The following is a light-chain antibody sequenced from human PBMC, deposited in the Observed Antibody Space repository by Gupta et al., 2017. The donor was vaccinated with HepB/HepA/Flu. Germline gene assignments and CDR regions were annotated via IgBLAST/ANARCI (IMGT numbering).Light chain of an antibody. CDR3: QSYDSSLSGPV. J-gene: IGLJ2*01. V-gene: IGLV1-40*01. CDR1: TSNIGAGYD. Sequence: QSVLTQPPSVSGAPGQRVTISCTGRTSNIGAGYDVHWYQRLPGTAPKLLIYGNINRPSGVPDRFSGSKSGTSASLAITGLQAEDETDYYCQSYDSSLSGPVFGGGTKLTVL. CDR2: GNI.